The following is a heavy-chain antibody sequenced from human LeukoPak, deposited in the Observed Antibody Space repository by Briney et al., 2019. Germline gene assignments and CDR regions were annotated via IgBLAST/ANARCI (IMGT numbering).Heavy chain of an antibody. CDR1: GYTFTDYY. D-gene: IGHD5-18*01. J-gene: IGHJ4*02. Sequence: GASVKVSCKASGYTFTDYYLNWVRQAPGQGLEWMGWINPNSGGTNYAQKFQGRVTMTRDTSISTAYMELSRLRSDDTAVYYCARDRTVDTAMLFDYWGQGTLVTVSS. V-gene: IGHV1-2*02. CDR3: ARDRTVDTAMLFDY. CDR2: INPNSGGT.